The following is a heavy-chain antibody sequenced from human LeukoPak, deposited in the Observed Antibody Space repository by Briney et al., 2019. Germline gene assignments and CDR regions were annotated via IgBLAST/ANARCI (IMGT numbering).Heavy chain of an antibody. CDR2: ISSSSSYI. CDR3: ARGTMYYYDSSGYYRNFDY. D-gene: IGHD3-22*01. Sequence: GGSLRLSCAASGFTFSSYSMNWVRQAPGKGLEWVSSISSSSSYIYYADSVKGRFTISRDNAKNSLYLQMNSLRAEDTAVYYCARGTMYYYDSSGYYRNFDYWGQGTLVTVSS. J-gene: IGHJ4*02. V-gene: IGHV3-21*01. CDR1: GFTFSSYS.